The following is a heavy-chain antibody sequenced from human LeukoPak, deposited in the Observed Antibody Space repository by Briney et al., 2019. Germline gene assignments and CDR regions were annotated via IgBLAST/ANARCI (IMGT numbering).Heavy chain of an antibody. Sequence: SSETLSLTCAVYGGSFSGYYWSWIRQTPGKGLEWIGEINHSGSTNYNPSLKSRVTISVDTSKNQFSLKLSSVTAADTAVYYCARHYDSSGYYNFDYWGQGTLVTVSS. V-gene: IGHV4-34*01. CDR3: ARHYDSSGYYNFDY. CDR1: GGSFSGYY. J-gene: IGHJ4*02. CDR2: INHSGST. D-gene: IGHD3-22*01.